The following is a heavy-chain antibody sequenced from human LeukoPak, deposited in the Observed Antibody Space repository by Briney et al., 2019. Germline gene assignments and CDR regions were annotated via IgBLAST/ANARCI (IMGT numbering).Heavy chain of an antibody. V-gene: IGHV3-74*01. Sequence: GGSLRLSCAASGFTFSSYWMHWVRHAPGKGPVWVSRVDVHGQGTAYADSVKGRFTISRDNAKNTLSLQMNSLSAEDTAVYYCARSNYDSTTFYYHLDRWGQGTLVTVSS. D-gene: IGHD2/OR15-2a*01. J-gene: IGHJ5*02. CDR2: VDVHGQGT. CDR1: GFTFSSYW. CDR3: ARSNYDSTTFYYHLDR.